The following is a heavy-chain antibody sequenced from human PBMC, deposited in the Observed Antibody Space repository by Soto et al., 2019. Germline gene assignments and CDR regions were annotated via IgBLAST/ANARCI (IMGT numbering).Heavy chain of an antibody. D-gene: IGHD6-13*01. CDR3: AKVIGGVAAGEYYDGMDV. Sequence: QVQLVQSGGGVVHPGRSLRLSCATSGFSFGDYGLHWVRQAPGKGLEWVAGISYDGSDKYYPDSVKGRFSISRDSSKNMLYRQMSSLRVEYTALYCCAKVIGGVAAGEYYDGMDVWGQGTTVTVSS. V-gene: IGHV3-30*18. CDR1: GFSFGDYG. J-gene: IGHJ6*02. CDR2: ISYDGSDK.